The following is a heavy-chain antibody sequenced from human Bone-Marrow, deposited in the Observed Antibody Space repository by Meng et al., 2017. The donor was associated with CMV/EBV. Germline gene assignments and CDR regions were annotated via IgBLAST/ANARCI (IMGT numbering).Heavy chain of an antibody. J-gene: IGHJ4*02. D-gene: IGHD1-26*01. CDR2: ISSSGSTI. CDR3: ARVPRSRFGSLHFDY. Sequence: GESLKISCAASGFTFSSYEMNWVRQAPGKGLEWVSYISSSGSTIYYADSVKGRFTISRDNAKNSLYLQMNSLRAEDTAVYYCARVPRSRFGSLHFDYWGQGTRVTGSS. V-gene: IGHV3-48*03. CDR1: GFTFSSYE.